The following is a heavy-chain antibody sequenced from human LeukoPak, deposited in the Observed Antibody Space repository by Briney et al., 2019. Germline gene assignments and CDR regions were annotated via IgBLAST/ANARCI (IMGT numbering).Heavy chain of an antibody. J-gene: IGHJ5*02. D-gene: IGHD3-22*01. CDR3: ARDRHNYYDSSGYSVWFDP. Sequence: GASVKVSCKASGYTFTGYYMHWVRQAPGQGLEWMGWINPNSGGTNYAQKFQGRVTMTRDTSISIAYMELSRLRSDDTAVYYCARDRHNYYDSSGYSVWFDPWGQGTLVTVSS. CDR1: GYTFTGYY. V-gene: IGHV1-2*02. CDR2: INPNSGGT.